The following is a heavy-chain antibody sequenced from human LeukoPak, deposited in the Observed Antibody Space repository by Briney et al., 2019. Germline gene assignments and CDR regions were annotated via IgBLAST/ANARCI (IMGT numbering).Heavy chain of an antibody. CDR3: ARTREHYYDSSGYYPLFDY. V-gene: IGHV4-34*01. Sequence: SETLSLTCAVYGGSFSGYYWSWIRQPPGKGLEWIGEINHSGSTNYNPSLKSRVTISVDTSKNQFSLNLISVTAADTAVYYCARTREHYYDSSGYYPLFDYWGQGTLVTVSS. J-gene: IGHJ4*02. CDR2: INHSGST. D-gene: IGHD3-22*01. CDR1: GGSFSGYY.